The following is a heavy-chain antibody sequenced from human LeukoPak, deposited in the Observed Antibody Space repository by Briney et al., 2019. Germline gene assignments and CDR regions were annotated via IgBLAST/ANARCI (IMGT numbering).Heavy chain of an antibody. V-gene: IGHV1-8*01. J-gene: IGHJ4*02. CDR3: ARGAATSKFLFDY. Sequence: ASVKVSCKASGYTFTSYDINWVRQATGQGLEWMGWMNPNSGNTGYAQKFQGRVTMTRDTSTSTVYMELSSLRSEDTAVYYCARGAATSKFLFDYWGQGTLVTVSS. D-gene: IGHD2-15*01. CDR2: MNPNSGNT. CDR1: GYTFTSYD.